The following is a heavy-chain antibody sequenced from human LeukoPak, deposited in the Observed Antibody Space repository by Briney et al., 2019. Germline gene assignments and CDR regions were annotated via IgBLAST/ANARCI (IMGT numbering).Heavy chain of an antibody. CDR2: IKQDGNEK. J-gene: IGHJ4*02. V-gene: IGHV3-7*01. D-gene: IGHD6-19*01. Sequence: GGSLRLSCAASGFTFSSYSMNWVRQAPGKGLEWVANIKQDGNEKYYVDSVKGRFTISRDNAKNSLYLQMNSLRAEDTAVYYCARTGFYSSGWYRPKYFDYWGQGTLVTVSS. CDR1: GFTFSSYS. CDR3: ARTGFYSSGWYRPKYFDY.